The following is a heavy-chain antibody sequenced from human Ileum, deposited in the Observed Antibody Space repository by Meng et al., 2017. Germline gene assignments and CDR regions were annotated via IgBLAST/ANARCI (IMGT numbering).Heavy chain of an antibody. J-gene: IGHJ4*02. CDR2: IKQDGIDK. Sequence: GESLKISCAASGFTFSSYWMSWVRQAPGKGLEWVASIKQDGIDKYYADSVKGRFIISRDNAQNSLSLQMSSLRVDDTAVFYCARAGVAVSGRVFDSSGQGTLVTVSS. D-gene: IGHD6-19*01. CDR3: ARAGVAVSGRVFDS. V-gene: IGHV3-7*01. CDR1: GFTFSSYW.